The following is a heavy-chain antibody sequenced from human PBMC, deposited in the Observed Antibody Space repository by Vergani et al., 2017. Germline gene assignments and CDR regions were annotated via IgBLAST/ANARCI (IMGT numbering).Heavy chain of an antibody. CDR1: GGSFSGFY. Sequence: QVQLQQWGAGLLKPSETRSLTCAVYGGSFSGFYWSWIRQPPGKGLEWIGEINHSGSINYNPSLKSLVTISVDTAKYQFSLKLSSVTAADTAVYYCARGRTTLSFSSTSCYLQGGCFDYWGQGTLVTVSS. CDR2: INHSGSI. D-gene: IGHD2-2*01. V-gene: IGHV4-34*01. J-gene: IGHJ4*01. CDR3: ARGRTTLSFSSTSCYLQGGCFDY.